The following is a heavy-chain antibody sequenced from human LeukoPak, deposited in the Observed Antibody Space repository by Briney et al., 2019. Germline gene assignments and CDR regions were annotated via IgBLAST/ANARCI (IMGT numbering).Heavy chain of an antibody. V-gene: IGHV3-30-3*01. D-gene: IGHD3-3*01. CDR1: GFTFSSYS. CDR2: ISYDGSNK. CDR3: ARDRQAAPYDFWSGPHAHYYYYYGMDV. Sequence: PGGSLRLSCAASGFTFSSYSMNWVRQAPGKGLEWVAVISYDGSNKYYADSVKGRFTISRDNSKNTLYLQMNSLRAEDTAVYYCARDRQAAPYDFWSGPHAHYYYYYGMDVWGQGTTVTVSS. J-gene: IGHJ6*02.